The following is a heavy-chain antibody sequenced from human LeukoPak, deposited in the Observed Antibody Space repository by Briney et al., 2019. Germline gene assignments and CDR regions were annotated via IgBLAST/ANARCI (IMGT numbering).Heavy chain of an antibody. Sequence: SETLSLTCAVYGGSFSGYYWSWVRQPPGKGLEWIGEINHSGSTNYNPSLKSRVTISVDTSKNQFSLKLSSVTAADTAVYYCAREGYYYGSGSYYNPWYFDYWGQGTLVTVSS. CDR3: AREGYYYGSGSYYNPWYFDY. D-gene: IGHD3-10*01. V-gene: IGHV4-34*01. J-gene: IGHJ4*02. CDR2: INHSGST. CDR1: GGSFSGYY.